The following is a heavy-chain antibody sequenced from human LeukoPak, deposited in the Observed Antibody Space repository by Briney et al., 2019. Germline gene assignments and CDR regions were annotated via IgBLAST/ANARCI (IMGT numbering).Heavy chain of an antibody. V-gene: IGHV4-59*01. CDR1: GGSISSYY. J-gene: IGHJ5*02. CDR3: AREDDSSGYYP. Sequence: KASETLSLTCTVSGGSISSYYWSWIRQPRGKGLEWIGYIYYSGSTNYNPSLKSRVTISVDTSKNQFSLKLSSVTAADTAVYYCAREDDSSGYYPWGQGTLVTVSS. CDR2: IYYSGST. D-gene: IGHD3-22*01.